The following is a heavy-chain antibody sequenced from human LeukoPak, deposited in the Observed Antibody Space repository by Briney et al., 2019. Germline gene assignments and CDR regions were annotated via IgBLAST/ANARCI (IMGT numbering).Heavy chain of an antibody. CDR2: IWFDVSKK. Sequence: GGSLRLSCAAAGFTFNTYGMNWVRQAPGKGLEWVAVIWFDVSKKYYADSVKGRFTISRDNSKNMLYLQMSSLRADDTAVYYCARQVTGTTGEWFDPWGQGTLVTVTS. CDR3: ARQVTGTTGEWFDP. J-gene: IGHJ5*02. D-gene: IGHD1/OR15-1a*01. CDR1: GFTFNTYG. V-gene: IGHV3-33*01.